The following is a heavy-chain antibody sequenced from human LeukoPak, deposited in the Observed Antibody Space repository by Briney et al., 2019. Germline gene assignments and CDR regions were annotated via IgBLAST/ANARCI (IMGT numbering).Heavy chain of an antibody. Sequence: GGSLRLSCAMSGITFSNYGMTWVRQAPGTGLEWVSSITASGGERNYADSVKGRFTISRDNSKNTLYLQMNSLRAEDTAVYYCAKDPDREMATIFDYWGQGTLVTVSS. J-gene: IGHJ4*02. CDR2: ITASGGER. D-gene: IGHD5-24*01. V-gene: IGHV3-23*01. CDR1: GITFSNYG. CDR3: AKDPDREMATIFDY.